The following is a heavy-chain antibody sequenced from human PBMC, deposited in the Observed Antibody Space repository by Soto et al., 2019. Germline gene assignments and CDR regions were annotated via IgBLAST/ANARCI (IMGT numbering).Heavy chain of an antibody. J-gene: IGHJ4*02. Sequence: QVQLVQSGAEVKKPGASVKVSCKASGYTFTSYGISWVRQAPGQGLEWMGWISAYNGNTNYAQKVPGRVTMTTATSTSTAYMELRSLRSDDTAVYYCARASSIVGATHSGDYWGQGTLVTVSS. V-gene: IGHV1-18*04. CDR1: GYTFTSYG. CDR2: ISAYNGNT. D-gene: IGHD1-26*01. CDR3: ARASSIVGATHSGDY.